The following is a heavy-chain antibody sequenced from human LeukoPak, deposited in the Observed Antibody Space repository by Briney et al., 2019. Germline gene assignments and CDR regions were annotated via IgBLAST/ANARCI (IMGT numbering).Heavy chain of an antibody. CDR2: TSGYNGHT. V-gene: IGHV1-18*01. J-gene: IGHJ3*02. CDR1: GYTFDTYG. D-gene: IGHD3-10*01. Sequence: GASVKVSCKASGYTFDTYGISWVRQAPGQGLEWMGWTSGYNGHTKYAQKFNDRVTLTTDTSTSTAYMEMRSLRSDDTAVYYCARIQSAGTSDAFDIWGQGTMLTVS. CDR3: ARIQSAGTSDAFDI.